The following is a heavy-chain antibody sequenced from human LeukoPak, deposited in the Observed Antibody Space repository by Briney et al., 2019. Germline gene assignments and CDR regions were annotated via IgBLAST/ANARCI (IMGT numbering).Heavy chain of an antibody. CDR1: GFTFSSYA. J-gene: IGHJ4*02. CDR3: AKGAVRGVIIAD. Sequence: GGSLRLSCAASGFTFSSYAMSWVRQAPGKGLEWVSAISTTGVSAYYADSVKGRFTISRDNSKNTVYLQMNSLRAEDTAVYYCAKGAVRGVIIADWGQGTLVTVSS. V-gene: IGHV3-23*01. CDR2: ISTTGVSA. D-gene: IGHD3-10*01.